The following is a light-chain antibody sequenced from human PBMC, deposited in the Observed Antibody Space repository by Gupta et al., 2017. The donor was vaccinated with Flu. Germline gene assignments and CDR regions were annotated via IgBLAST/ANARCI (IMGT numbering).Light chain of an antibody. J-gene: IGKJ4*01. V-gene: IGKV1-33*01. Sequence: GDRGTSTCQASKDGKKSLNWSLQKPGKAPELLIYEASNWAAGVPSRFSGSGSGTHFTFTISRLQPEDFGTYYCKHYANLPLTFGGGTKVEI. CDR1: KDGKKS. CDR3: KHYANLPLT. CDR2: EAS.